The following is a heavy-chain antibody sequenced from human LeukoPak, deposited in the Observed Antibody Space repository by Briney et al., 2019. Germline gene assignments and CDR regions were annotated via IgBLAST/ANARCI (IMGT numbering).Heavy chain of an antibody. CDR1: GFTFSSYS. CDR2: ISSSSSYI. Sequence: GGSLRLSCAASGFTFSSYSMNWVRQAPGKGLEWVSSISSSSSYIYYADSVKGRFTISRDNAKNSLYLQMNSLRAEDTAVYYCARAPLSRIVGATLDAFDIWGQGTMVTVSS. J-gene: IGHJ3*02. V-gene: IGHV3-21*01. CDR3: ARAPLSRIVGATLDAFDI. D-gene: IGHD1-26*01.